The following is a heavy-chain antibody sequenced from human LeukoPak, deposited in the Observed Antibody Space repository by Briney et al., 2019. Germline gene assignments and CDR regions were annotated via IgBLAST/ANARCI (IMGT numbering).Heavy chain of an antibody. J-gene: IGHJ6*03. CDR3: AKVMPPGRIRFYSYYMDV. Sequence: GRSLRLSCAASGFTFSSYAMHWVRQAPGKGLEWVAVISYDGSNKYYADSVKGRFTISRDNSKNTLYLQMNSLRVEDTAVYYCAKVMPPGRIRFYSYYMDVWGKGTTVTVS. CDR1: GFTFSSYA. CDR2: ISYDGSNK. V-gene: IGHV3-30-3*01. D-gene: IGHD2-15*01.